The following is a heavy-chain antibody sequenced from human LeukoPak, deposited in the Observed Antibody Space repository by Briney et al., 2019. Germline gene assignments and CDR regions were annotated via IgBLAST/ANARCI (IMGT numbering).Heavy chain of an antibody. D-gene: IGHD3-10*01. CDR2: IYTSGST. Sequence: SETLSLTCTVSGGSVNSGSYFWNWIRQAAGKGLEWIGRIYTSGSTDYDASLKSRVTMSLDTSKNLFSLNLRSVTGEDTAVYYCSMMSGTRLLDYWGQGTLVTVSS. V-gene: IGHV4-61*02. CDR3: SMMSGTRLLDY. J-gene: IGHJ4*02. CDR1: GGSVNSGSYF.